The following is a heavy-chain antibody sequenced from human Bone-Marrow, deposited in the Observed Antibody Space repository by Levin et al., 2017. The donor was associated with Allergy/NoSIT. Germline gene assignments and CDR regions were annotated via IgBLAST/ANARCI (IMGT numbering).Heavy chain of an antibody. Sequence: SCTVSGGSISSGDYYWSWIRQPPGKGLEWIGYIYYSGSTYYNPSLKSRVTISVDTSKNQFSLKLSSVTAADTAVYYCASLYSSSWYYYYGMDVWGQGTTVTVSS. D-gene: IGHD6-13*01. CDR2: IYYSGST. CDR3: ASLYSSSWYYYYGMDV. V-gene: IGHV4-30-4*01. J-gene: IGHJ6*02. CDR1: GGSISSGDYY.